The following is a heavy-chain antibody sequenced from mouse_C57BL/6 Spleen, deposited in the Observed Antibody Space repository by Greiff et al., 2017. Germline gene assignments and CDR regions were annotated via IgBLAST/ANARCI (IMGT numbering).Heavy chain of an antibody. CDR1: GYAFSSSW. D-gene: IGHD1-1*01. V-gene: IGHV1-82*01. J-gene: IGHJ4*01. Sequence: VQLQQSGPELVKPGASVKISCKASGYAFSSSWMNWVKQRPGKGLEWIGRIYPGDGDTNYNGKFKGTATLTADKSSSTAYMQLSSLTSEDSAVYFCARDYGYGMDYWGQGTSVTVSS. CDR2: IYPGDGDT. CDR3: ARDYGYGMDY.